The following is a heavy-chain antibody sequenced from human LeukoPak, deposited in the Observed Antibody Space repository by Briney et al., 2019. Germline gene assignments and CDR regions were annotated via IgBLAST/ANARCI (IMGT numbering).Heavy chain of an antibody. CDR2: ISGGGGST. J-gene: IGHJ4*02. D-gene: IGHD3-22*01. CDR1: GFSFSSYA. CDR3: AKTTEYYYDSSGYLRY. Sequence: GGSLRLSCAASGFSFSSYAMSWVRQPPGKGLEWVSAISGGGGSTYYANSVKGRFSICRDNPKNTLYLQMNTLRAEDTAVYYCAKTTEYYYDSSGYLRYWGQGTLVTVSS. V-gene: IGHV3-23*01.